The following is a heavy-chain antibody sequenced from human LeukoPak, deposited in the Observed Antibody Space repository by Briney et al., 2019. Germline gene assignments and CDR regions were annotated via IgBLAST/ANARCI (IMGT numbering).Heavy chain of an antibody. Sequence: ASVKVSFKASGFTFTSSAVQWVRQARGQRLEWIGWIVVGSGNTNYAQKFQGRVTITRDMSTSTAYVELSSLRSEDTAVYYCAALSSDIVVVPAAIGAFGIWGQGTMVTVSS. V-gene: IGHV1-58*01. CDR1: GFTFTSSA. J-gene: IGHJ3*02. D-gene: IGHD2-2*01. CDR2: IVVGSGNT. CDR3: AALSSDIVVVPAAIGAFGI.